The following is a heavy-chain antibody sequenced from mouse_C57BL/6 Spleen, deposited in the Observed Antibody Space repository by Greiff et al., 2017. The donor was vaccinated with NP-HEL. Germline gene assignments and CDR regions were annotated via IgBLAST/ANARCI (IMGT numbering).Heavy chain of an antibody. J-gene: IGHJ4*01. Sequence: VQLQQPGAELVKPGASVKLSCKASGYTFTSYWMHWVKQRPGQGLEWIGMIHPNSGSTNYNEKVKSKATLTVDKSSSTAYMQLSSLTSEDSAVYYCARNGYDAMDYWGQGTSVTVSS. CDR1: GYTFTSYW. V-gene: IGHV1-64*01. CDR3: ARNGYDAMDY. CDR2: IHPNSGST.